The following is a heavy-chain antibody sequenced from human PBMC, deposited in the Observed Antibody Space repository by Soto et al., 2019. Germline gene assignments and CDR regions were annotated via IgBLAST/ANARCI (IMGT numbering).Heavy chain of an antibody. J-gene: IGHJ3*02. D-gene: IGHD2-15*01. CDR1: GFTFGDYA. CDR2: IRSKAYGGTT. V-gene: IGHV3-49*04. CDR3: TRDLHILGYCSGGSCRTFDI. Sequence: GRSLRLSCTASGFTFGDYAMSWVRQAPGKGLEWVGFIRSKAYGGTTEYAASVKGRFTISRDDSKSIAYLQMNSLKTEDTAVYYCTRDLHILGYCSGGSCRTFDIWGQGTMVTVS.